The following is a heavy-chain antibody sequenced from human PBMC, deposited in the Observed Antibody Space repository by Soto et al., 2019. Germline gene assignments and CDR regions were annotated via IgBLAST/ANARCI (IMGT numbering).Heavy chain of an antibody. Sequence: SETLSLTCAVSGGSISSCGYSWSWIRQPPGKGLEWIGYMYNTGSTVYNPSFKSRVTISVDTSKNQFSLKLNSVTAADTAVYYCARDLWGYCGTDCYPLDVWGQGTTVTVSS. CDR1: GGSISSCGYS. V-gene: IGHV4-61*08. CDR3: ARDLWGYCGTDCYPLDV. D-gene: IGHD2-21*02. CDR2: MYNTGST. J-gene: IGHJ6*02.